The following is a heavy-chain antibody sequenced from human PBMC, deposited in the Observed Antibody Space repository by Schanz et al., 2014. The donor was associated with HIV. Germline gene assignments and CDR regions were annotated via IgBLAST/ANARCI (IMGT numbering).Heavy chain of an antibody. CDR1: GFTFSSYS. J-gene: IGHJ6*02. D-gene: IGHD2-2*01. CDR3: ARDGGYCSRTSCPLHV. V-gene: IGHV3-21*01. Sequence: EVQLVESGGGLAKPGGSLTLSCAASGFTFSSYSLNWVRQAPGKGLEWVSSIGSTSSDIFYADSMKSRFTIYRDNAKNSLYLQIGSLRAEDTAVYYCARDGGYCSRTSCPLHVWGQGTSVTVS. CDR2: IGSTSSDI.